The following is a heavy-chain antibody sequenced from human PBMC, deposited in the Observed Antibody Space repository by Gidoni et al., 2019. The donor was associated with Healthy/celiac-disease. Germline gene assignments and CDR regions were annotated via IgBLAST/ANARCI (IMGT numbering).Heavy chain of an antibody. CDR3: ARDGGAAAGTDYYYYYGMDV. CDR1: GGPISSGGYY. V-gene: IGHV4-31*03. J-gene: IGHJ6*02. Sequence: QVQLQESGPGLVKPSQTLSLTCTVSGGPISSGGYYWSWIRQHPGKGLEWMGYIYYSGSTYYNPSLKSRVTISVDTSKNQFSLKLSSVTAADTAVYYCARDGGAAAGTDYYYYYGMDVWGQGTTVTVSS. D-gene: IGHD6-13*01. CDR2: IYYSGST.